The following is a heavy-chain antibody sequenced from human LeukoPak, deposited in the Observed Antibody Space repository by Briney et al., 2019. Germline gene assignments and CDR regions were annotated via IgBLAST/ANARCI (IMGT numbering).Heavy chain of an antibody. V-gene: IGHV4-59*01. CDR1: GGSISSYY. D-gene: IGHD6-13*01. J-gene: IGHJ4*02. Sequence: PSETLSLTCTVSGGSISSYYWSWIRQPAGKGLEWIGYIYYSGSTNYNPSLKSRVAISVDTSKNQFSLKLSSVTAADTAVYYCAREVVAAAGTVDYWGQGTLVTVSS. CDR2: IYYSGST. CDR3: AREVVAAAGTVDY.